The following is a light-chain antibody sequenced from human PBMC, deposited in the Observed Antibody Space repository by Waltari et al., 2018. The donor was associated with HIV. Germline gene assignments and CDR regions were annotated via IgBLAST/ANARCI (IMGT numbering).Light chain of an antibody. V-gene: IGLV1-40*01. J-gene: IGLJ3*02. CDR1: SPNTGASQRFD. Sequence: QHVMTQPPSVSGAPGRRVTISCTGSSPNTGASQRFDVHWYQQLPGTAPKLLINGNNNRPSGVPDRFSGSKSGASASLAITGLQAEDEADYYCQSYDTSLSGSVFGGGTKLTVL. CDR2: GNN. CDR3: QSYDTSLSGSV.